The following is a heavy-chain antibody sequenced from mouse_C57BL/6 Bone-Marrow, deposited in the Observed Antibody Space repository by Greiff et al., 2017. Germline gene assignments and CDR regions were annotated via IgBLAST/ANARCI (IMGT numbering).Heavy chain of an antibody. J-gene: IGHJ3*01. CDR1: GYTFTSYW. V-gene: IGHV1-61*01. Sequence: QVQLQQPGAELVRPGSSVKLSCKASGYTFTSYWMDWVKQRPGQGLEWIGNIYPSDSETHYNQKFKDKATLTVDKSSSPAYMQLSSLTSEDSAVYYCARSSSGYGSSWFAYWGQGTLVTVSA. CDR2: IYPSDSET. D-gene: IGHD1-1*01. CDR3: ARSSSGYGSSWFAY.